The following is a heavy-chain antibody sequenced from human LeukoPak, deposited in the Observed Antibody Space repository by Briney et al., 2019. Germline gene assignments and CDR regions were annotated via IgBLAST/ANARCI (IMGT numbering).Heavy chain of an antibody. CDR2: IRYDGSNK. CDR3: AKDPKSYSGYDPIDY. D-gene: IGHD5-12*01. Sequence: GGSLRLSCAASGFTFSSYGMHWVRQAPGKGLEWVAFIRYDGSNKYYADSVKGRFTISRDNSKNTLYLQMNSLRAEDTAAYYCAKDPKSYSGYDPIDYWGQGTLVTVSS. CDR1: GFTFSSYG. V-gene: IGHV3-30*02. J-gene: IGHJ4*02.